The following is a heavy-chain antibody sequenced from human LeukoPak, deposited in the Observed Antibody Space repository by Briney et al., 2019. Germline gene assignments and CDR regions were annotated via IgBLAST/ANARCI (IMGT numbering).Heavy chain of an antibody. CDR3: ARGFGLPHYGMDV. CDR1: GGSFSGYY. D-gene: IGHD3-16*01. J-gene: IGHJ6*02. CDR2: INHSRST. Sequence: SETLSCTSAVYGGSFSGYYWSWIPPRPGKGLEWMGEINHSRSTNYNPPLKSRVTISVDTSKNQFSLKLSSVTAADTAVYYCARGFGLPHYGMDVWGQGTTVTVSS. V-gene: IGHV4-34*01.